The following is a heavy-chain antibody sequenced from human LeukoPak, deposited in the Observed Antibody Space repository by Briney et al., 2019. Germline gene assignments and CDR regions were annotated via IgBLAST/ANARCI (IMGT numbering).Heavy chain of an antibody. CDR2: ISSSGSTI. J-gene: IGHJ4*02. CDR3: ARGDYSSFGYFDY. D-gene: IGHD4-17*01. CDR1: GFTFSSYE. V-gene: IGHV3-48*03. Sequence: GGSLRLSCAASGFTFSSYEMNWVRQAPGKGLEWVSYISSSGSTIYYADSVKGRFTISRDNAKNSLYLQMNSLRAEDTAVYYCARGDYSSFGYFDYWGQGTLVTVSS.